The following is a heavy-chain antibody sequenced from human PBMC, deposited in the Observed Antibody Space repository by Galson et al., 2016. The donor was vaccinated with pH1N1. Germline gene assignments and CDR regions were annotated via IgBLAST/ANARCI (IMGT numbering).Heavy chain of an antibody. Sequence: PALVKPTQTLTLTCTFSGFSLRTRGMCVSWIRQPPGKALEWLARIDWEDDKYYSTSLKTRLTNSKDTSKNQVVLTMTNMDPVDTAMYFCARTRGGFGYYGNWGQGTRVSLS. CDR2: IDWEDDK. V-gene: IGHV2-70*11. D-gene: IGHD3-10*01. CDR1: GFSLRTRGMC. CDR3: ARTRGGFGYYGN. J-gene: IGHJ4*02.